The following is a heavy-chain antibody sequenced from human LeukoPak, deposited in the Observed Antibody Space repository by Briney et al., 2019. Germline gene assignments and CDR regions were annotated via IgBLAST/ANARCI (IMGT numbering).Heavy chain of an antibody. CDR2: ISSTGSTI. Sequence: GGSLRLSCAASGFTFSAYGTNWVRQAPGKGLEWVSYISSTGSTIHYADSVKGRFTISRDNVKNSLYLEMNSLRDEDTAVYYCARRSYGMDVWGQGTTVTVSS. J-gene: IGHJ6*02. CDR3: ARRSYGMDV. CDR1: GFTFSAYG. V-gene: IGHV3-48*02.